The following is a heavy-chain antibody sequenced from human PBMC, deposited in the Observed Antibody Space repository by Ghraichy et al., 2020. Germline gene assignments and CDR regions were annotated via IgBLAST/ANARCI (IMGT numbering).Heavy chain of an antibody. Sequence: GESLNISCKGSGYSFTSYWIGWVRQMPGKGLEWMGTIYPGDSDTRYSPSFQGQVTISADKSISTAYLQWSSLKASDTAMYYCARRRSYYVWGSYRTYYFDYWGQGTLVTVSS. CDR1: GYSFTSYW. V-gene: IGHV5-51*01. CDR3: ARRRSYYVWGSYRTYYFDY. J-gene: IGHJ4*02. CDR2: IYPGDSDT. D-gene: IGHD3-16*02.